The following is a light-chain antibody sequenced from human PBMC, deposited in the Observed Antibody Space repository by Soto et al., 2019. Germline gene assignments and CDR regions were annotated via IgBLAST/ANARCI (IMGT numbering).Light chain of an antibody. Sequence: AIQMTQSPSSLSASVGDRVTITCRASQGIRNDLAWYQQRPGKAPEVLIYYTSNLRSGVPSRFSGSGSGTDFTLTISSLQPEDFATYYCLQDYNYPLTFGGGTKVEV. V-gene: IGKV1-6*01. CDR3: LQDYNYPLT. CDR1: QGIRND. J-gene: IGKJ4*01. CDR2: YTS.